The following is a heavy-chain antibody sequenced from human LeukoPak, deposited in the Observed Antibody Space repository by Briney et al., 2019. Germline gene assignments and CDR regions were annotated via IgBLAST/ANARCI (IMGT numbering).Heavy chain of an antibody. D-gene: IGHD5-12*01. CDR2: ISGSGGST. V-gene: IGHV3-23*01. Sequence: GGSLRLSCAASGFTFSSYAMSWVRQAPGKGLEWVSAISGSGGSTYYADSVRGRFTISRDNSKNTLYLQMNSLRAEDTAVYYCAKDSRGWLYYFDYWGQGTLVTVSS. CDR1: GFTFSSYA. CDR3: AKDSRGWLYYFDY. J-gene: IGHJ4*02.